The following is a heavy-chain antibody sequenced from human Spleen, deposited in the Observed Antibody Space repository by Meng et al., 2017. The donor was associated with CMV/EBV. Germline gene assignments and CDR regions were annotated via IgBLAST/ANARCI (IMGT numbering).Heavy chain of an antibody. Sequence: SQTLSLTCTVSGGSVSSGSYYWSWIRQPPGKGLEWIGYIYYSGSTNYNPSLKSRVTISVDTSKNQFSLKLSSVTAADTAVYYCARDARYMITFGGVTVDYWGQGTLVTVSS. CDR2: IYYSGST. V-gene: IGHV4-61*01. CDR1: GGSVSSGSYY. D-gene: IGHD3-16*01. CDR3: ARDARYMITFGGVTVDY. J-gene: IGHJ4*02.